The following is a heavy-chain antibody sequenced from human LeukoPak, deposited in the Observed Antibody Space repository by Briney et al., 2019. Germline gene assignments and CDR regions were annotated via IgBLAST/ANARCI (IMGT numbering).Heavy chain of an antibody. V-gene: IGHV5-51*01. D-gene: IGHD6-13*01. CDR2: IYPGDSDT. Sequence: RGESLKISCKGSGYSFSSWWIAWVRQMPGKGLEWMGIIYPGDSDTRYSPSFQGQVTISADKSISTAYLQWSSLKASDTAMYYCARHDSSSSAYYFGYWGQGTLVTVSS. CDR3: ARHDSSSSAYYFGY. J-gene: IGHJ4*02. CDR1: GYSFSSWW.